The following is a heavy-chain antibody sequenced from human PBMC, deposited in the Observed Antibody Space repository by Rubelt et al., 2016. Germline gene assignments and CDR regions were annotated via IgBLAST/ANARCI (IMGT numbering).Heavy chain of an antibody. J-gene: IGHJ4*02. CDR3: ARDRSSGWYRNYFDY. CDR1: GGSISSSSYY. D-gene: IGHD6-19*01. V-gene: IGHV4-39*07. CDR2: IYYSGST. Sequence: QLQLQESGPGLVKPSETLSLTCTVSGGSISSSSYYWGWIRQPPGKGLEWIGSIYYSGSTYYNPSLKSRVTISVDTSKNQFSRKLSSVTAADTAVYYCARDRSSGWYRNYFDYWGQGTLVTVSS.